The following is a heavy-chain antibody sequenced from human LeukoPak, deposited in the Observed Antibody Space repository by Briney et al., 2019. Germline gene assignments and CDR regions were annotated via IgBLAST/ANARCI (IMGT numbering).Heavy chain of an antibody. CDR1: GASISSYY. CDR3: TRGAGYYDASGAGPFDF. V-gene: IGHV4-4*07. CDR2: MYTSGRT. J-gene: IGHJ4*02. Sequence: PSETLSLTCTVSGASISSYYWTWIRQPAGKGLEWIGRMYTSGRTDYNPSLKSRVTMSVDTSKNHFSLNLRSVTAADTAVYYCTRGAGYYDASGAGPFDFWGRGILATVSS. D-gene: IGHD3-22*01.